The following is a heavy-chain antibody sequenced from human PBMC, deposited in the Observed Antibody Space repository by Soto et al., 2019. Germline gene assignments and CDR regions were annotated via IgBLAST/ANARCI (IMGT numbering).Heavy chain of an antibody. CDR3: ARVGSWSGSYYYMDV. V-gene: IGHV3-74*01. Sequence: GGSRLSCAASGFTFSSYWMHWVRQVPGKGLVWVSRINSDGSSTSYADSVKGRFTISRDNAKNTLYLQMNSLRAEDTAVYYCARVGSWSGSYYYMDVWGKGTTVTVSS. CDR1: GFTFSSYW. J-gene: IGHJ6*03. CDR2: INSDGSST. D-gene: IGHD3-3*01.